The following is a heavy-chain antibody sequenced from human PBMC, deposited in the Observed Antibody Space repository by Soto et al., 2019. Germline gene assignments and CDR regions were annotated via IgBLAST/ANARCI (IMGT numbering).Heavy chain of an antibody. V-gene: IGHV3-43*01. CDR2: INWDGSST. J-gene: IGHJ4*02. D-gene: IGHD7-27*01. CDR3: AKDTLGYFDY. Sequence: GGSLRLSCAASGFTFNDYTMHWVRQAPGKGLEWVSLINWDGSSTYYADSVKGRFTISRDNSNASLYLQMNSLRTEDTALYYCAKDTLGYFDYWGQGTQVTVSS. CDR1: GFTFNDYT.